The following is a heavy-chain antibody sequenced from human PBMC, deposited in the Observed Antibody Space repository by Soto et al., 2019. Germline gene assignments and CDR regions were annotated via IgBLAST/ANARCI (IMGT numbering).Heavy chain of an antibody. CDR3: AKDIQPGEQLVSSPFDY. V-gene: IGHV3-9*01. CDR2: ISWNSGSI. Sequence: GGSLRLSCAASGFNFGNFGMSWVRQAPGKGLEWVSGISWNSGSIGYADSVKGRFTISRDNAKNSLYLQMNSLRAEDTALYYCAKDIQPGEQLVSSPFDYWGQGTLVTVSS. CDR1: GFNFGNFG. D-gene: IGHD6-6*01. J-gene: IGHJ4*02.